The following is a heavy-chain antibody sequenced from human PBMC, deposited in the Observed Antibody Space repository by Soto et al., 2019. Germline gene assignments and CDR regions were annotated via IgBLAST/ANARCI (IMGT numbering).Heavy chain of an antibody. J-gene: IGHJ6*02. CDR1: GGSFSGYY. D-gene: IGHD4-17*01. CDR3: ARDEAYGGGYYYYGMDV. Sequence: SETLSLTCAVYGGSFSGYYWSWIRQPPGKGLEWIGSIYYSGSTNYNPSLKSRVTISVDTSKNQFSLKLSSVTAADTAVYYCARDEAYGGGYYYYGMDVWGQGTTVTVSS. V-gene: IGHV4-59*01. CDR2: IYYSGST.